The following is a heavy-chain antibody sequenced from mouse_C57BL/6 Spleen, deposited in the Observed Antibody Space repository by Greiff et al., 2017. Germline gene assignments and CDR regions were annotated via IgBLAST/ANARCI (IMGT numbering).Heavy chain of an antibody. D-gene: IGHD2-1*01. CDR3: ARPYGNYVDYYAMDY. J-gene: IGHJ4*01. CDR2: IYPGSGST. CDR1: GYTFTSYW. Sequence: QVQLQQPGAELVKPGASVKMSCKASGYTFTSYWITWVKQRPGQGLEWIGDIYPGSGSTNYNEKFKSKATLTVDTSSSTAYMQLSSLTSEDSAVXYCARPYGNYVDYYAMDYWGQGTSVTVSS. V-gene: IGHV1-55*01.